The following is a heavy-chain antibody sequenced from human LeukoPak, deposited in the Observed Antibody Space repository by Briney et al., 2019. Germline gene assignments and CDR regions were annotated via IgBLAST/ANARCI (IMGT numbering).Heavy chain of an antibody. J-gene: IGHJ4*02. CDR2: ISASGGVT. CDR1: GFTFSSYA. D-gene: IGHD2-21*01. V-gene: IGHV3-23*01. CDR3: ARGRATYCFDY. Sequence: GGSLRLSCAASGFTFSSYAMSWVRQVPGKGLEWVSSISASGGVTHYADSVKGRFTISRDNSKNTLYLQRSSLRAEDTAVYCCARGRATYCFDYWGQGTLVTVSS.